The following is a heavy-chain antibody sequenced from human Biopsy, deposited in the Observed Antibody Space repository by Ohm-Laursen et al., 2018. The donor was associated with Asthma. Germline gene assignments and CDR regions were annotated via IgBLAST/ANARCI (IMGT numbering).Heavy chain of an antibody. CDR2: IKPDGSQT. V-gene: IGHV3-7*01. J-gene: IGHJ4*02. Sequence: SLRLSCSASGFTLDEYYLIYIRQVPGKGLQWLAFIKPDGSQTYYADSVEGRFSISRDNSKNSLYLQMSSLRGEDTAIYYCATLSWYASQYWGQGTLVTVSS. D-gene: IGHD2-2*01. CDR3: ATLSWYASQY. CDR1: GFTLDEYY.